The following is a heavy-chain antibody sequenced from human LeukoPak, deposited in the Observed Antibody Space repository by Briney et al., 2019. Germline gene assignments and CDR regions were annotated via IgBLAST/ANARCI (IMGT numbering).Heavy chain of an antibody. Sequence: SETLSLTCAVYGGSFSGYYWSWIRQPPGKGRGWIGEIKHSGSTNYNPSLKSRVTISVDTSKNQFSLKLSSVTAADTAVYYCARGPLVRRVMGALDIWGQGTVVTVSS. CDR3: ARGPLVRRVMGALDI. D-gene: IGHD3-9*01. CDR2: IKHSGST. V-gene: IGHV4-34*01. J-gene: IGHJ3*02. CDR1: GGSFSGYY.